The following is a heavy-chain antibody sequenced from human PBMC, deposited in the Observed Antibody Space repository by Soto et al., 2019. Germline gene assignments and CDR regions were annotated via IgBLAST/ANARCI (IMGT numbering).Heavy chain of an antibody. J-gene: IGHJ4*02. CDR1: GYTFSDYY. Sequence: ASVKVSCKASGYTFSDYYMHWVRQAPGQGLEWMEWINANSGGTTYAQKFQGRVTMTRDTSTSTAYMELSRLSSDDTAIYYCARLQIEVAGSNWGQGTLVTVSS. CDR3: ARLQIEVAGSN. CDR2: INANSGGT. D-gene: IGHD6-19*01. V-gene: IGHV1-2*02.